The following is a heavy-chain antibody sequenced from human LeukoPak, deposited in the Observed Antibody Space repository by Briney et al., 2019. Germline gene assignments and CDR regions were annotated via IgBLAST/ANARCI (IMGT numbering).Heavy chain of an antibody. CDR1: GFTFSSYS. CDR3: ASDGVWGEILVVIPFDI. Sequence: GGSLRLSCAASGFTFSSYSMNWVRQAPGKGLEWVSSISSSSSYIYYADSVKGRFTISRDNAKNSLYLQMNSLRAEDTAVYYCASDGVWGEILVVIPFDIWGQGTMVTVSS. J-gene: IGHJ3*02. D-gene: IGHD3-22*01. CDR2: ISSSSSYI. V-gene: IGHV3-21*01.